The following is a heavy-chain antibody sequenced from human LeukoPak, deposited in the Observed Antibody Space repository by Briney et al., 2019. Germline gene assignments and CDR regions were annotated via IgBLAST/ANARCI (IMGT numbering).Heavy chain of an antibody. CDR2: INANSGGT. V-gene: IGHV1-2*02. CDR1: GYTFTSYG. J-gene: IGHJ4*02. CDR3: ARGRLSAGWELRPKFDY. D-gene: IGHD1-26*01. Sequence: GASVKVSCKASGYTFTSYGISWVRQAPGQGLEWMGWINANSGGTKHAQKFQGRVTMTRDMSISTAYMELSRLTSDDTAVYYCARGRLSAGWELRPKFDYWGQGTLVTVSS.